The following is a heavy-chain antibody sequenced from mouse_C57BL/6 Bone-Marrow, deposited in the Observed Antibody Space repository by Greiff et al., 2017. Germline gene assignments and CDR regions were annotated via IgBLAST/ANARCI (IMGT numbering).Heavy chain of an antibody. V-gene: IGHV14-2*01. Sequence: EVHLVESGAELVKPGASVKLSCTASGFNIKDYYMHWVKQRTEQGLEWIGRIDPEDGETKYAPQFQGKATITADTSSNTAYLQLSTLTSEDTAVYYCAKCAYWGQGTLVTVSA. CDR3: AKCAY. J-gene: IGHJ3*01. CDR1: GFNIKDYY. CDR2: IDPEDGET.